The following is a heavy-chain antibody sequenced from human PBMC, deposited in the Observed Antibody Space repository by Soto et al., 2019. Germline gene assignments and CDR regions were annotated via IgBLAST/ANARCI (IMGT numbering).Heavy chain of an antibody. J-gene: IGHJ5*02. CDR1: VFTFSSYG. V-gene: IGHV3-33*01. CDR3: ARGLAFDP. D-gene: IGHD2-21*01. Sequence: GRSLRLSCAASVFTFSSYGMHWARQAPGKGLEWVAVIWYDGSKKYYGDSVKGRFTSSRDTSKNTLYLQMNSLRAEDKAVYYCARGLAFDPWGQGTVVTVSS. CDR2: IWYDGSKK.